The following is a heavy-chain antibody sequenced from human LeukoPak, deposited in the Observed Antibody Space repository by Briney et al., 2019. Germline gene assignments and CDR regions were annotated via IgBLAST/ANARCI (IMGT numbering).Heavy chain of an antibody. J-gene: IGHJ6*03. CDR3: ARMLLAVVPAASYYYMDV. D-gene: IGHD2-2*01. V-gene: IGHV4-4*07. CDR1: GGSISSYY. CDR2: IYTSGYT. Sequence: PSETLSLTCTVSGGSISSYYWSWIWQPAGKGLEWIGRIYTSGYTNYNPSLKSRVTMSVDTSKNQFSLKLSSVTAADTAVYYCARMLLAVVPAASYYYMDVWGKGTTVTVSS.